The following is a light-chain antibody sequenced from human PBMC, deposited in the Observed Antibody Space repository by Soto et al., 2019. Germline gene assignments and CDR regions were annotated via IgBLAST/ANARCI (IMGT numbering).Light chain of an antibody. CDR2: DAS. J-gene: IGKJ4*01. Sequence: DIQLTQSRSSVSSCVGDIFTITCGASQGISSWLAWYQQKLGKAPNLLIYDASTLQSGVPSRFSGSGSGTDFTLTISSLQPEDFATYYCQQANSFPLTFGGGTRWIP. V-gene: IGKV1D-12*01. CDR3: QQANSFPLT. CDR1: QGISSW.